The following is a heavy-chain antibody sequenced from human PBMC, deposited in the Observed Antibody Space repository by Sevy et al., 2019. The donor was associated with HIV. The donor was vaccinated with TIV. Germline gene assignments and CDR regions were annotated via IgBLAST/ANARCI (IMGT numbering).Heavy chain of an antibody. CDR3: AIQQQYTGYSSGEGWFDP. CDR1: GYTLTELS. V-gene: IGHV1-24*01. Sequence: ASVKVSCKVSGYTLTELSMHWVRQAPGKGLEWMGGFDPEDGETIYAQKFQGRVTMTEDTSTDTAYMELSSLRSEDTAVYYCAIQQQYTGYSSGEGWFDPWGQGTLVTVSS. D-gene: IGHD6-19*01. CDR2: FDPEDGET. J-gene: IGHJ5*02.